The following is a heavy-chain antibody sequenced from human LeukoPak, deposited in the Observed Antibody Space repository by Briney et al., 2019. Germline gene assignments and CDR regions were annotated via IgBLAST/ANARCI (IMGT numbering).Heavy chain of an antibody. CDR2: ISGSGGST. J-gene: IGHJ4*02. CDR1: GFTFSSYA. CDR3: AKPQDRGITGPDY. Sequence: GGSLRLSCAASGFTFSSYAMSWVRQAPGKGLEWVSGISGSGGSTYYADSVKGRFTISRDNSKNTLYLQMNSLRAEDTAVYYCAKPQDRGITGPDYWGQGTLVTVSS. D-gene: IGHD1-20*01. V-gene: IGHV3-23*01.